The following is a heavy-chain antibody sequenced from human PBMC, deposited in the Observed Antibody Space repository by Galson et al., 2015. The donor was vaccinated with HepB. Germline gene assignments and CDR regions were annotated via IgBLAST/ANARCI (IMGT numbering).Heavy chain of an antibody. CDR3: ATIAMDAFDI. D-gene: IGHD6-13*01. Sequence: SLRLSCAASGFTFTDYYMSWIRQAPGKGLEWLSYISGSGSAVYYGDSVQGRLTISRDNAKNSLYLQMSSLRAEDTALYYCATIAMDAFDIWGQGTMVTVSS. CDR1: GFTFTDYY. J-gene: IGHJ3*02. CDR2: ISGSGSAV. V-gene: IGHV3-11*01.